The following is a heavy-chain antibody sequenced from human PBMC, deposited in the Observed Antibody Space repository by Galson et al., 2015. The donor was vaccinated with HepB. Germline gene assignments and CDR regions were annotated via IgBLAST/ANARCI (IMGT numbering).Heavy chain of an antibody. J-gene: IGHJ4*02. CDR1: GDSVSSNSAA. D-gene: IGHD2-2*01. V-gene: IGHV6-1*01. CDR2: TYYRSKWYN. Sequence: CAISGDSVSSNSAAWNWIRQSPSRGREWLGRTYYRSKWYNDYAVSVKSRITINPDTSKNQFSLQLNSVTPEDTAVYYCAREVYCSSTSCPDLFDYWGQGTLVTVSS. CDR3: AREVYCSSTSCPDLFDY.